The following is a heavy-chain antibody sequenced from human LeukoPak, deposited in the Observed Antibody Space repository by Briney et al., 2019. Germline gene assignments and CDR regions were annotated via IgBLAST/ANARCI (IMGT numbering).Heavy chain of an antibody. CDR3: ARDQVYSSGWYRAWVYFDY. D-gene: IGHD6-19*01. V-gene: IGHV3-21*01. CDR1: GFTFSSYS. J-gene: IGHJ4*02. Sequence: PGGSLSLSCAASGFTFSSYSMNWVRQAPGKGLEWVSSISSSSSYIYYADSVKGRFTISRENAKHSLYLQMNSLRAEDTAVYYCARDQVYSSGWYRAWVYFDYWGQGTLVTVSS. CDR2: ISSSSSYI.